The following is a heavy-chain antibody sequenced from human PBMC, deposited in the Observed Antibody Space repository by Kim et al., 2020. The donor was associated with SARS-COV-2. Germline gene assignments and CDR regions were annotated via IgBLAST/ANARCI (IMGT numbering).Heavy chain of an antibody. D-gene: IGHD1-26*01. CDR2: SYYSGTT. V-gene: IGHV4-39*01. CDR1: GGSISGSIYY. J-gene: IGHJ6*03. CDR3: AIHQPIYSGSYMDL. Sequence: SETLSLTCSVSGGSISGSIYYWGWIRQPPEKGLEWIGSSYYSGTTYYNSSLKSRVTIYVDTSKNQFSLKLNSVTAADTAVYYCAIHQPIYSGSYMDLWGQGTTVTVSS.